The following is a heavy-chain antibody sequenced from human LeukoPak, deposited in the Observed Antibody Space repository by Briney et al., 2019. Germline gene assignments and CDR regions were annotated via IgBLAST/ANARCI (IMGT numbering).Heavy chain of an antibody. V-gene: IGHV3-23*01. CDR3: AKAFGYCSTATCYDFGN. D-gene: IGHD2-2*01. CDR2: MSGSGGNT. CDR1: GFTFSSYA. J-gene: IGHJ4*02. Sequence: GGSLRLSCAASGFTFSSYAMSWVRQAPGKGLEWVSGMSGSGGNTYYADSVKGRFTISRDSSKNTLYLQMNSLRAEDTAVYYCAKAFGYCSTATCYDFGNWGQGTLVTVSS.